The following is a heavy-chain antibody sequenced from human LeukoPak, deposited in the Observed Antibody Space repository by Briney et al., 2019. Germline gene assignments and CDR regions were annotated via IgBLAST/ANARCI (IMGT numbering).Heavy chain of an antibody. CDR1: GFTFSSYG. CDR3: ALSSGYYYGLDY. J-gene: IGHJ4*02. V-gene: IGHV3-33*01. Sequence: GGSLRLSCAASGFTFSSYGMHWVRQAPGEGLEWVAVIWYDGSNKYYADSVKGRFTISRDNSKNTLYLQMNSLRAEDTAVYYCALSSGYYYGLDYWGQGTLVTVSS. CDR2: IWYDGSNK. D-gene: IGHD3-22*01.